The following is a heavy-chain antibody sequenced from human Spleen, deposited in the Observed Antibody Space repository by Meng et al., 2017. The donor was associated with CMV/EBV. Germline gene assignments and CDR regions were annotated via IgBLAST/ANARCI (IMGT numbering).Heavy chain of an antibody. J-gene: IGHJ4*02. CDR2: IWYDGSNK. CDR3: ARSAGSIVTLIDY. CDR1: GFTFGTYG. Sequence: GESLKISCAASGFTFGTYGLHWVRQAPGKGLEWVAVIWYDGSNKFYADSVKGRFTISRDNSKNTLYLQMDSLRAEDTAVYYCARSAGSIVTLIDYWGQGTLVTVSS. V-gene: IGHV3-33*01. D-gene: IGHD1-26*01.